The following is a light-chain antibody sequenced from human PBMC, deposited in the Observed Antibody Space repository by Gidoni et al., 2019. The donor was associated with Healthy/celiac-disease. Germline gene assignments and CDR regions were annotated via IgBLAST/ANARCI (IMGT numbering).Light chain of an antibody. CDR1: QSISSD. J-gene: IGKJ2*01. V-gene: IGKV1-39*01. CDR2: AAS. Sequence: DIPLTPSPSSLSASVGDRVTITCRASQSISSDLNWYQQKPGKAPKLLIYAASSLQSGVPSRFSGSGSGTDFTLTISSLQPEDFATYYCQQSYSTPDTFGQGTKLEIK. CDR3: QQSYSTPDT.